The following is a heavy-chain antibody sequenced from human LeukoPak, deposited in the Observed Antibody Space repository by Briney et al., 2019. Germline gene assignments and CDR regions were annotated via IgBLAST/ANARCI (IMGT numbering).Heavy chain of an antibody. V-gene: IGHV3-11*04. J-gene: IGHJ4*02. CDR3: AKLHGYNFDY. D-gene: IGHD5-24*01. CDR1: GFTFSDYY. Sequence: SGGSLRLSCAASGFTFSDYYMSWIRQAPGKGLEWVSYISTSGTTMYYADSVKGRFTISRDNAKNSLYLQMNSLRAEDTAVYCCAKLHGYNFDYWGQGTLVTVSS. CDR2: ISTSGTTM.